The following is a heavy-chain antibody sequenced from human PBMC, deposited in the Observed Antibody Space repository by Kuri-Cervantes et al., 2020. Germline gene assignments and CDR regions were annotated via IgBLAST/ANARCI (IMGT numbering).Heavy chain of an antibody. CDR1: GGSFSGYY. Sequence: ESLKISCAVYGGSFSGYYWSWIRQPPGKGLEWIGEINHSGSTNYNPSLKSRVTISVDTSKNQFSLKLSSVTAADTAVYYCARGSSWYRDWFDPWGQGTLVTVSS. CDR3: ARGSSWYRDWFDP. D-gene: IGHD6-13*01. V-gene: IGHV4-34*01. CDR2: INHSGST. J-gene: IGHJ5*02.